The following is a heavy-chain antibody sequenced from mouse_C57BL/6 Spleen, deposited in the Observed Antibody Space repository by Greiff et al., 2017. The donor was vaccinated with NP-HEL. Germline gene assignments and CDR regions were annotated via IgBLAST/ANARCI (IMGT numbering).Heavy chain of an antibody. CDR1: GYAFSSSW. CDR3: ARVQDYAMDY. CDR2: IYPGDGDT. Sequence: QVQLKQSGPELVKPGASVKISCKASGYAFSSSWMNWVKQRPGKGLEWIGRIYPGDGDTNYNGKFKGKATLTADKSSSTAYMQLSSLTSEDSAVYFCARVQDYAMDYWGQGTSVTVSS. V-gene: IGHV1-82*01. J-gene: IGHJ4*01.